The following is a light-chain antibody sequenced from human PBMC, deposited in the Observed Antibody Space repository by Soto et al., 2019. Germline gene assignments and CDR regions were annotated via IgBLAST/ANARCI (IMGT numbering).Light chain of an antibody. J-gene: IGKJ4*01. Sequence: DIQMTQSPSTLSASVGDRVTITCRASQSISIWLAWYQQKPGRAPKFLIYKASDLENGVPSRFSGSGSGTEFALTISSLQHDDFATYYCQQYDSYPLTFGGGTKVDIK. V-gene: IGKV1-5*03. CDR2: KAS. CDR3: QQYDSYPLT. CDR1: QSISIW.